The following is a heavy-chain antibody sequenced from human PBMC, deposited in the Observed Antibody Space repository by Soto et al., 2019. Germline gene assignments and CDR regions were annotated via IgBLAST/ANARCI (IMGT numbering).Heavy chain of an antibody. D-gene: IGHD6-19*01. CDR1: GGSFSGYY. Sequence: QVQLQQWGAGLLKPSETLSLTCAVYGGSFSGYYWSWIRQPPGKGLEWIGEINHSGSTNYKPSLKSRVTISVDTSKNQFALKLSSVTAADTDVYYCARGRGIAVARRWFDPWGQGTLVTVSS. CDR2: INHSGST. CDR3: ARGRGIAVARRWFDP. J-gene: IGHJ5*02. V-gene: IGHV4-34*01.